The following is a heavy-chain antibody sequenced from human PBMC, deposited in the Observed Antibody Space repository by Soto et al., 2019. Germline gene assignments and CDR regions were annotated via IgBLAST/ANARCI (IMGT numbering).Heavy chain of an antibody. CDR1: GGSFSGYY. CDR2: INHSGST. Sequence: SETLSLTCAVYGGSFSGYYWSWIRQPPGKGLEWIGEINHSGSTNYNPSLKSRVTISVDTSKNQFSLKLSSVTAADTAVYYCARGLNNCSSTSCSRGEFDYWGQGTLVTVSS. D-gene: IGHD2-2*01. J-gene: IGHJ4*02. CDR3: ARGLNNCSSTSCSRGEFDY. V-gene: IGHV4-34*01.